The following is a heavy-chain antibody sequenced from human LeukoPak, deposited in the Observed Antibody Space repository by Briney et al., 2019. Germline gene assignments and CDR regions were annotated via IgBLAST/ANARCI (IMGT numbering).Heavy chain of an antibody. CDR1: GYTFTGYY. CDR3: AKDQSVLMVYAGRPHNWFDP. Sequence: ASVKVSCKASGYTFTGYYMHWVRQAPGQGLEWMGWINPNSGGTNYAQKFQGRVTMTRDTSISTAYMELSRLRSDDTAVYYCAKDQSVLMVYAGRPHNWFDPWGQGTLVTVSS. D-gene: IGHD2-8*01. J-gene: IGHJ5*02. V-gene: IGHV1-2*02. CDR2: INPNSGGT.